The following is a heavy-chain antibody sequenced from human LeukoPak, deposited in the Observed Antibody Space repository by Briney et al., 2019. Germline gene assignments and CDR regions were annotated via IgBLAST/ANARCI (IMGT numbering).Heavy chain of an antibody. CDR2: IIPIFGTA. D-gene: IGHD3-22*01. J-gene: IGHJ4*02. Sequence: GASVKVSCKASGGTFSSYAISWVRQAPGQGLEWMGGIIPIFGTASYAQKFQGRVTITADESTSTAYMELSSLRSEDTAVYYCARLYYYDSSGYYYFDYWGQGTLVTVSS. CDR3: ARLYYYDSSGYYYFDY. V-gene: IGHV1-69*13. CDR1: GGTFSSYA.